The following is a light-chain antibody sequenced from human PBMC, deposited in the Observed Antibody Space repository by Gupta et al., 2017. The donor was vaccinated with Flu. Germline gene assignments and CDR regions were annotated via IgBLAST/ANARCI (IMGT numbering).Light chain of an antibody. J-gene: IGLJ1*01. CDR2: GKI. Sequence: SSELTQDTAASVALGQTVRITCQGDSLRTYYAGWYQQKPGQAPLLVFYGKINRPSGIPDRFSGSSSGSTASLTITGAQAEDEADDYGNSRHSSGNHYVFGTGTKVTVL. V-gene: IGLV3-19*01. CDR1: SLRTYY. CDR3: NSRHSSGNHYV.